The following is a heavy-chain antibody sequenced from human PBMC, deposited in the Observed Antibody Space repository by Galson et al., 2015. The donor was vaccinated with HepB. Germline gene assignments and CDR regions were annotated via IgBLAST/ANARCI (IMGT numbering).Heavy chain of an antibody. CDR1: GFTFSSYS. J-gene: IGHJ2*01. CDR3: ARDGTGWYFDL. CDR2: ISSSSSTI. Sequence: SLRLSCAASGFTFSSYSMNWVRQAPGKGLEWVSYISSSSSTIYYADSVKGRFTISRDNAKNSPYLQMNSLRAVDAAVYYCARDGTGWYFDLWGRGTLVTVSS. V-gene: IGHV3-48*01.